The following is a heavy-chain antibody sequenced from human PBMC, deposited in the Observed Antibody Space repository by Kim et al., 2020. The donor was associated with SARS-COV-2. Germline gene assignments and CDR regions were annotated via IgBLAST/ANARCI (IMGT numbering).Heavy chain of an antibody. D-gene: IGHD6-13*01. V-gene: IGHV1-69*13. CDR3: ASTTSSSWPGSGAFDI. J-gene: IGHJ3*02. CDR2: IIPIFGTA. Sequence: SVKVSCKASGGTFSSYAISWVRQAPGQGLEWMGGIIPIFGTANYAQKFQGRVTNTADESTSTAYMELSSLRSEDTAVYYCASTTSSSWPGSGAFDIWGQGTMVTVSS. CDR1: GGTFSSYA.